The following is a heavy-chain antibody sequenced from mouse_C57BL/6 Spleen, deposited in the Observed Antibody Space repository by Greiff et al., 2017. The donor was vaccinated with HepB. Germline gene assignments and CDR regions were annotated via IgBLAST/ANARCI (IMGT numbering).Heavy chain of an antibody. D-gene: IGHD1-1*01. J-gene: IGHJ3*01. V-gene: IGHV1-15*01. CDR1: GYTFTDYE. CDR2: IDPETGGT. CDR3: TRYGDVLFAY. Sequence: VQLQQSGAELVRPGASVTLSCKASGYTFTDYEMHWVKQTPVHGLEWIGAIDPETGGTAYNQKFKGKAILTADKSSSTAYMELRSLTSEDSAVYYCTRYGDVLFAYWGQGTLVTVSA.